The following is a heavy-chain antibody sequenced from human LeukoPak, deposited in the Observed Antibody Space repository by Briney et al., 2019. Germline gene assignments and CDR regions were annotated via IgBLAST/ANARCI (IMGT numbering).Heavy chain of an antibody. CDR2: IIPILGIA. J-gene: IGHJ4*02. CDR3: ARLCTSCPSPDY. Sequence: SVKVSCKAYGGTFSSYAISWVRQAPGHGLEWMGRIIPILGIANYAQKFQGRVTITADKSTRPAYMELSSLRSEDTAVYYCARLCTSCPSPDYGGQGTLVTVSS. CDR1: GGTFSSYA. V-gene: IGHV1-69*04. D-gene: IGHD2-2*01.